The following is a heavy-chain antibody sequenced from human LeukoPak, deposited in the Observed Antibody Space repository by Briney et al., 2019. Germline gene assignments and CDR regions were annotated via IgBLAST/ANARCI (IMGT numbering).Heavy chain of an antibody. CDR1: GGTFSSYI. Sequence: SVKVSCKASGGTFSSYIISWVRQAPGQGLEWMGGIIPIFGTASYAQKFQGRVTMTRDMSTSTVYMELSSLRSEDTAVYYCARENSSGSIHWGQGTLVTVSS. D-gene: IGHD3-22*01. V-gene: IGHV1-69*05. CDR3: ARENSSGSIH. CDR2: IIPIFGTA. J-gene: IGHJ4*02.